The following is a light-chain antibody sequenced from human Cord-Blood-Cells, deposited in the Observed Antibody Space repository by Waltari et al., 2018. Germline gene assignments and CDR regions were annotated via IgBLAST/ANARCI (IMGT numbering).Light chain of an antibody. Sequence: QSALTQPASVSGSPGQSITISCTGTSSDVSGYNYVSWYQQHPGKAPRLMSYEVSNRPSGFSNHFSGSKSGNTASLTISGLQAEDEADYYCSSYTSSSTYVFGTGTKVTVL. CDR2: EVS. CDR1: SSDVSGYNY. V-gene: IGLV2-14*01. CDR3: SSYTSSSTYV. J-gene: IGLJ1*01.